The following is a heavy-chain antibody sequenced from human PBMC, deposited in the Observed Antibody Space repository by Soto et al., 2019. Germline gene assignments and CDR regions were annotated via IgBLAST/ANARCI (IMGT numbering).Heavy chain of an antibody. CDR2: IYTSGST. CDR3: ARGGYSYGYSDY. Sequence: SETLSLTCTVPGGSISSYYWSWIRQPAGKGLEWIGRIYTSGSTNYNPSLKSRVTMSVDTSKNQFSLKLSSVTAADTAVYYCARGGYSYGYSDYWGQGTLVTVSS. J-gene: IGHJ4*02. CDR1: GGSISSYY. D-gene: IGHD5-18*01. V-gene: IGHV4-4*07.